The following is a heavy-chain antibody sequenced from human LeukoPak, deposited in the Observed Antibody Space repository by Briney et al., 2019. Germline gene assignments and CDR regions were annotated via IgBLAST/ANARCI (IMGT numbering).Heavy chain of an antibody. J-gene: IGHJ4*02. D-gene: IGHD4-17*01. Sequence: PGGSLRLSCAASGFTFSSYSMNWVRQAPGKGLEWVSSISSSSSYIYYADSVKGRFTISRDNAKNSLYLQMNSLRAEDTAVYYCARAMTTVTFHFDYWGQGTLVTVSS. CDR2: ISSSSSYI. CDR3: ARAMTTVTFHFDY. V-gene: IGHV3-21*01. CDR1: GFTFSSYS.